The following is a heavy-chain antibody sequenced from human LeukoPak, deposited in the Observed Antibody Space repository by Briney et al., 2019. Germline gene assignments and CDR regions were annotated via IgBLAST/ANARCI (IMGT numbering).Heavy chain of an antibody. V-gene: IGHV3-30*02. Sequence: GGSLRLSCAASGFTFTSYGMHWVRQAPGKGLEWVAFIRFDGSNKYYADSVKGRFTISRDNSKNTLYLQVNSLRAEDTAVYYCAKDPKFLEWLLYRGWFDPWGQGTLVTVSS. CDR2: IRFDGSNK. D-gene: IGHD3-3*01. CDR3: AKDPKFLEWLLYRGWFDP. CDR1: GFTFTSYG. J-gene: IGHJ5*02.